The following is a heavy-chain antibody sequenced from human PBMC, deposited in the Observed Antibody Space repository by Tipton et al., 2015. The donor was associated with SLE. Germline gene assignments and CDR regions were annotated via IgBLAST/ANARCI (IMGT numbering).Heavy chain of an antibody. J-gene: IGHJ6*02. CDR1: RGSITSYY. V-gene: IGHV4-59*12. Sequence: LRLSCTVSRGSITSYYWSWIRQPPGKGLEWIAYVHYSGTTYYNPSLKSRVTMSVDTSKTQFSLKLSSLTAADTAVYYCARVVTVVATHYYDMDVWGQGTTVTVSS. CDR3: ARVVTVVATHYYDMDV. CDR2: VHYSGTT. D-gene: IGHD2-15*01.